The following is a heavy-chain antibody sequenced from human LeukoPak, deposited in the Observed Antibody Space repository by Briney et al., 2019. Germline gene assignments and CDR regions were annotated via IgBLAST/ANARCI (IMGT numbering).Heavy chain of an antibody. CDR1: GFTVSSNY. J-gene: IGHJ4*02. V-gene: IGHV3-53*01. CDR2: IYSDGRT. CDR3: AKDHLPGIVVADRDY. Sequence: PGGSLRLSCAASGFTVSSNYMSWVRQAPGKGLEWVSIIYSDGRTFYADSVKGRITISRDNSKNTLYLQINSLRAEDTAVYYCAKDHLPGIVVADRDYWGQGTLVTVSS. D-gene: IGHD6-19*01.